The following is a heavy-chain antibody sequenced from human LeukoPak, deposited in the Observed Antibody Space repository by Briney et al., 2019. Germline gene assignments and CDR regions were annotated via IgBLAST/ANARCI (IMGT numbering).Heavy chain of an antibody. V-gene: IGHV7-4-1*02. CDR1: GYTFTTYA. CDR3: ARVGFPTYYYYMDV. D-gene: IGHD3-10*01. CDR2: INTNTGNP. J-gene: IGHJ6*03. Sequence: GASVKVSCKASGYTFTTYAMNWVRQAPGQGLEWMGWINTNTGNPTYAQGFTGRFVFSLDTSVSTAYLQISSLKAEDTAVYYCARVGFPTYYYYMDVWGKGTTVTVSS.